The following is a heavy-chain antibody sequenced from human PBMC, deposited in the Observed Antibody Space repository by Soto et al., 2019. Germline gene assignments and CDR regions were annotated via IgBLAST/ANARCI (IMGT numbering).Heavy chain of an antibody. D-gene: IGHD1-1*01. J-gene: IGHJ4*02. Sequence: QVQLVESGGGLVKPGGSLRLSCAASGFIFSDYDMNWVRQAPGKGLEWVSYITSSGSTIHYADSVKGRFTVSRDNGKNLLDLEMDRLCAEDTALYYCARGSGTVAYWGQGTLVTVSS. V-gene: IGHV3-11*04. CDR3: ARGSGTVAY. CDR1: GFIFSDYD. CDR2: ITSSGSTI.